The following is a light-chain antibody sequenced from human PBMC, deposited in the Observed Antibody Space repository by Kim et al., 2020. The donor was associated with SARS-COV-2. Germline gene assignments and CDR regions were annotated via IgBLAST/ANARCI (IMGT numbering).Light chain of an antibody. J-gene: IGLJ2*01. CDR1: KLGDKY. Sequence: SVSPGQPASLTGSGDKLGDKYACWYQQKPGQSPVLVIYQDSKRPSGIPERFSGSNSGNSATLTISGTQAMDEADYYCQAWDSSTVVFGGGTQLTVL. CDR3: QAWDSSTVV. V-gene: IGLV3-1*01. CDR2: QDS.